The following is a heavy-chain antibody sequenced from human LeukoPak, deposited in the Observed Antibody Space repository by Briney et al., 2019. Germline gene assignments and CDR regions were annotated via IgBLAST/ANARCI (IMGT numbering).Heavy chain of an antibody. CDR1: GFTFSSYW. CDR2: IKADGGDQ. D-gene: IGHD6-6*01. V-gene: IGHV3-7*01. Sequence: PGGSLRLSCAASGFTFSSYWMTWPRQAPGKGLEWVATIKADGGDQYYVDSLRGRFTISRDNAKNSLYLQMNNLTAEDTAVYYCARDRSRFGYWGQGTLVTVSS. J-gene: IGHJ4*02. CDR3: ARDRSRFGY.